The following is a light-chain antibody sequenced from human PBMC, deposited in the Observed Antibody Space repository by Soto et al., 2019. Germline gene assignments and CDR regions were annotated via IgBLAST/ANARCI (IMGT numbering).Light chain of an antibody. J-gene: IGLJ2*01. CDR3: LSFDNSLSRSV. V-gene: IGLV1-40*01. CDR1: TSNIGAPHA. CDR2: DNN. Sequence: QSVLTQPPSVSGAPGQRVTISCTGTTSNIGAPHAVHRYQQVPGTAPKLLVYDNNNRPSGVPDRFTCSKSGTSASLAITGLQAEDEADYFCLSFDNSLSRSVFGGGTKLTVL.